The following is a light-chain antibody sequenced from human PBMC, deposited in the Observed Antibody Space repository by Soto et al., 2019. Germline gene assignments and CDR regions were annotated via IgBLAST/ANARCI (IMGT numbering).Light chain of an antibody. CDR3: AAWDDSLNGPV. CDR2: SSD. Sequence: QSALTQPPSASGTPGQRVTISCSGSSSNIGSNTVNWYQQLPGTAPKLLIYSSDHRPSGVPDRFSGSKSGTSASLAISGLQSEDEADYYCAAWDDSLNGPVFGGGTKLTVL. CDR1: SSNIGSNT. J-gene: IGLJ2*01. V-gene: IGLV1-44*01.